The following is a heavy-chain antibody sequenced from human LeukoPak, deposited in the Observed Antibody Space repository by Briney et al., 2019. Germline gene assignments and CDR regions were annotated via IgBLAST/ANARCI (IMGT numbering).Heavy chain of an antibody. J-gene: IGHJ5*02. Sequence: ASVKVSCKASGYTFTNYGISWVRQAPGQGLEWMGWINPNSGGTNYAQKFQGRVTMTRDTSISTAYMELSRLRSDDTAVYYCARGPLFGSGWSYNWFDPWGQGTLVTVSS. CDR2: INPNSGGT. V-gene: IGHV1-2*02. CDR1: GYTFTNYG. CDR3: ARGPLFGSGWSYNWFDP. D-gene: IGHD6-19*01.